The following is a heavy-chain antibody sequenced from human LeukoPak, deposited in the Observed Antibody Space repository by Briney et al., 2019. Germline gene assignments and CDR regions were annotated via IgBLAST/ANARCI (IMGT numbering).Heavy chain of an antibody. D-gene: IGHD2-21*02. CDR2: IKPDGSEK. CDR3: ARYGLTATLDF. Sequence: GGSLRLSCAASGFTFSSSWMSWVRQAPGKGLESVANIKPDGSEKFHVDSVKGRFTISRDNSKSSLSLQMNSLRAEDTAVYYCARYGLTATLDFWGQGTLVTVSS. CDR1: GFTFSSSW. V-gene: IGHV3-7*01. J-gene: IGHJ4*02.